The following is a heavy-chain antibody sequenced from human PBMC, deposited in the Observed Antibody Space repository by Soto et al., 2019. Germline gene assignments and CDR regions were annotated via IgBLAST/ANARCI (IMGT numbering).Heavy chain of an antibody. CDR3: ARDAYSSSGYYYHGMDV. CDR2: IFYTGTT. J-gene: IGHJ6*02. D-gene: IGHD6-6*01. Sequence: SETLSLTCNVSGGSISGGGFYWSWVRQHPGKGLEWIGYIFYTGTTYYSPSLKSRVTISVDTSEKQFYLKLNSVTAADTAVYYCARDAYSSSGYYYHGMDVWGQGTTVTVSS. CDR1: GGSISGGGFY. V-gene: IGHV4-31*03.